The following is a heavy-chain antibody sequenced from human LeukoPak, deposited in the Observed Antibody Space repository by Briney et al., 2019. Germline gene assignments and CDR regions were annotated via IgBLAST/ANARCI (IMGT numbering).Heavy chain of an antibody. CDR3: ARGVGYGDYYYYYYYMDV. CDR2: INHSGST. D-gene: IGHD4-17*01. CDR1: GGSFSGYY. V-gene: IGHV4-34*01. Sequence: SETLSLTCAVYGGSFSGYYWSWIRQPPGKGLEWIGEINHSGSTNYNPSLKSRVTISVDTSRNQFSLKLSSVTAADTAVYYCARGVGYGDYYYYYYYMDVWGKGTTVTVSS. J-gene: IGHJ6*03.